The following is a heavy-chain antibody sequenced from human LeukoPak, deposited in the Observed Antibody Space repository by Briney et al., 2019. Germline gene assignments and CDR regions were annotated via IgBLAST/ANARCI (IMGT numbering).Heavy chain of an antibody. CDR2: ISSSSSYI. V-gene: IGHV3-21*01. CDR1: GFTFSSYS. J-gene: IGHJ4*02. D-gene: IGHD2-21*01. Sequence: PGGSLRLSCAASGFTFSSYSMNWVRQAPGKGLEWVSSISSSSSYIYYADSVKGRFTISRDNAKNSLYLQMNSLRAEDTAVYYCARGPSGVLEGGGDCHDWGQGTLVTVSS. CDR3: ARGPSGVLEGGGDCHD.